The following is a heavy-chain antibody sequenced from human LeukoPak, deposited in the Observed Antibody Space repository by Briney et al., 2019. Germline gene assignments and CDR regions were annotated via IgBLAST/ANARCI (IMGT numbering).Heavy chain of an antibody. J-gene: IGHJ4*02. Sequence: PGGSLRLSCAASGFTFSNAWMSWVRQAPGKGLEWVGRIKSKTDGGTTDYAAPVKGRFTISRDDSKNTLYLQMNSLKTEDTAVYYCTTGEDIVVVVAAKWGQGTLVTVSS. CDR3: TTGEDIVVVVAAK. D-gene: IGHD2-15*01. CDR1: GFTFSNAW. CDR2: IKSKTDGGTT. V-gene: IGHV3-15*01.